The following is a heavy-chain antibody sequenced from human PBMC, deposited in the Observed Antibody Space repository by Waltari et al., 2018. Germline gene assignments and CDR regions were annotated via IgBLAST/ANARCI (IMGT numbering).Heavy chain of an antibody. Sequence: QVQLQESGPGLVKHSEALSLTCTVSGGSISSHYWSWIRQPPGKGLEWIGYIYYSGSTNYNPSLKSRVTISVDTSKNQFSLKLSSVTAADTAVYYCARGGGSAYDPAGDYWGQGTLVTVSS. CDR1: GGSISSHY. CDR2: IYYSGST. V-gene: IGHV4-59*11. J-gene: IGHJ4*02. D-gene: IGHD2-15*01. CDR3: ARGGGSAYDPAGDY.